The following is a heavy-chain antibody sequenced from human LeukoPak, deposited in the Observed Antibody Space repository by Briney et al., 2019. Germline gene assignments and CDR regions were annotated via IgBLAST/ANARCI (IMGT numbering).Heavy chain of an antibody. CDR3: ARSTVGTSCCTAVDY. CDR2: ISAGGDRT. J-gene: IGHJ4*02. D-gene: IGHD1-26*01. V-gene: IGHV3-23*01. Sequence: GGSLRLSCAASGFTFSTYAMTWVRQAPGKGLAWVSGISAGGDRTYYADSVKGRFTISRDNSKNTLYLQMNSLRAEDTAEYYCARSTVGTSCCTAVDYWGQGTLVTVSS. CDR1: GFTFSTYA.